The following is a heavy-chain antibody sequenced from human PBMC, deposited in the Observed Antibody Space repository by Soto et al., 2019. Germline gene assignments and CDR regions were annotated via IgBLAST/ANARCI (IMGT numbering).Heavy chain of an antibody. D-gene: IGHD3-16*01. CDR3: AHSLYDYVWGTNWFDP. V-gene: IGHV2-5*02. Sequence: QITLKESGPTLVKPTQTLTLTCTFSGFSLSTSGVGVGWIRQPPGKALEWLALIYWDDDKRYSPSLKSRLTITKHPSKHQVVLTMTIMDPVDTATYYCAHSLYDYVWGTNWFDPWGQGTLVTVSS. CDR2: IYWDDDK. J-gene: IGHJ5*02. CDR1: GFSLSTSGVG.